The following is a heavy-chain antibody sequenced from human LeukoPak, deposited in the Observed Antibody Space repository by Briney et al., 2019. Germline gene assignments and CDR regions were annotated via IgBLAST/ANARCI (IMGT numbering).Heavy chain of an antibody. CDR3: ARGHVDTANGYPDYYYMGV. CDR2: ITRNSYI. D-gene: IGHD5-18*01. CDR1: GFTSSTYS. Sequence: PGGSLRLSCAASGFTSSTYSMNWVRQAPGKGLEWVSSITRNSYIYYADSVKGRFTISRDNAKNSLYLQMNSLRAEDTAVYYCARGHVDTANGYPDYYYMGVWGKGTTVTISS. V-gene: IGHV3-21*01. J-gene: IGHJ6*03.